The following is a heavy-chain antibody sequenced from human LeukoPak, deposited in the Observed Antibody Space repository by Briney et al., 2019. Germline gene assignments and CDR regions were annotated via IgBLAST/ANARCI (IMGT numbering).Heavy chain of an antibody. J-gene: IGHJ3*02. V-gene: IGHV3-30*02. CDR1: GFSFSDYG. CDR2: IRYDGTGQ. D-gene: IGHD1-7*01. Sequence: GGSLRLSCAASGFSFSDYGMDWVRQAPGKGLEWVSFIRYDGTGQYYADSVKSRLTISRDNSKNMLYLQLNSVRPDDTAVYYCARGNSNGFDIWGQGTMVTVSS. CDR3: ARGNSNGFDI.